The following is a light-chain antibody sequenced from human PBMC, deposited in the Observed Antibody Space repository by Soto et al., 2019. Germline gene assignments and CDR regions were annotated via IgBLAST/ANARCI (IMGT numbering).Light chain of an antibody. CDR2: RNN. Sequence: QSVLTQPPSASGTPGQRVTISCSGSSSNIGSNYVYWYQQLPGTAPKLLIYRNNQRPSGVPDRLSGSRSGTSASRAISGLRSDEEADKYCEAWDDSLSGPVFGRGTQLTVL. CDR1: SSNIGSNY. V-gene: IGLV1-47*01. CDR3: EAWDDSLSGPV. J-gene: IGLJ3*02.